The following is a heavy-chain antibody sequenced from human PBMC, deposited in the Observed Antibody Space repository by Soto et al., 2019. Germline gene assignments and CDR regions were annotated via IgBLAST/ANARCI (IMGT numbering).Heavy chain of an antibody. Sequence: ASVKVSCKASGYTFTSYYVHWVRQAPGQGLEWMGIINPSGGSTSYAQKFQGRVTMTRDTSTSTAYMELSRLRSDVTAVYDGARGIAAFDYWGQGTLVTVSS. D-gene: IGHD6-6*01. J-gene: IGHJ4*02. CDR1: GYTFTSYY. V-gene: IGHV1-46*01. CDR3: ARGIAAFDY. CDR2: INPSGGST.